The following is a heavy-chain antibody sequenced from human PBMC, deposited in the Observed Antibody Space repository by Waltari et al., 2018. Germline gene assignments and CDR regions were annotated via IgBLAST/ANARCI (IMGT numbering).Heavy chain of an antibody. V-gene: IGHV4-59*01. CDR3: ARGRYDFWSGYYTGNRRYNYYYMDV. CDR1: GGSISSYY. Sequence: QVQLQESGPGLVKPSETLSLTCTVSGGSISSYYWSWIRHPPGKGRAWIGYIYYSGTTNYNPSLKSRVTISVDTSKNQFSLKLSSVTAADTAVYYCARGRYDFWSGYYTGNRRYNYYYMDVWGKGTTVTVSS. CDR2: IYYSGTT. J-gene: IGHJ6*03. D-gene: IGHD3-3*01.